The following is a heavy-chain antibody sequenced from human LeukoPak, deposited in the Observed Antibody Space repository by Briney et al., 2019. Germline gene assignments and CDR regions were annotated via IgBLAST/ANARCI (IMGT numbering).Heavy chain of an antibody. CDR3: ARLGWLLPDHFYYYGMDV. J-gene: IGHJ6*04. CDR1: GFTVSSND. CDR2: IYSGGST. Sequence: LWGALRLSCAASGFTVSSNDMSWVRQAPGKGLEWVSVIYSGGSTYYSDYVEGRFPISITHYKNTLFLKMNSLRADDTAVYYWARLGWLLPDHFYYYGMDVWGKGTTVTVSS. D-gene: IGHD3-22*01. V-gene: IGHV3-53*01.